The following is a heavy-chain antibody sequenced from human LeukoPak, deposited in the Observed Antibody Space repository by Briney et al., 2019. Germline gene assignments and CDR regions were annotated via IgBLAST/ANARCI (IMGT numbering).Heavy chain of an antibody. V-gene: IGHV3-48*04. Sequence: QSGGSLRLSCAASGFTFSSYSMNWVRQAPGKGLEWVSYISSSSSTIYYADSVKGRFTISRDNAKNSLYLQMNSLRAEDTAVYYCARDIYNYGSGSYSPDYWGQGTLVTVSS. D-gene: IGHD3-10*01. J-gene: IGHJ4*02. CDR2: ISSSSSTI. CDR3: ARDIYNYGSGSYSPDY. CDR1: GFTFSSYS.